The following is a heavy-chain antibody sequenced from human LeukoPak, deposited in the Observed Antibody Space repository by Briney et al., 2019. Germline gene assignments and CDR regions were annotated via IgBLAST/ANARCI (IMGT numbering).Heavy chain of an antibody. CDR2: ISLGNSTM. J-gene: IGHJ3*02. CDR1: GFTFSSFT. CDR3: ARAYSSGSGVETFDI. V-gene: IGHV3-48*01. Sequence: GGSLRLSCAASGFTFSSFTMNWARQVPGKGLEWISYISLGNSTMLYADSVKGRFTISRDNSENRLYLQMNGLRAEDTAVYYCARAYSSGSGVETFDIWGQGTMVTVSS. D-gene: IGHD6-19*01.